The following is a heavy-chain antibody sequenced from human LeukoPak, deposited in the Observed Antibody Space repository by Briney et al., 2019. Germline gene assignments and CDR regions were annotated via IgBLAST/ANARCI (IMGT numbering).Heavy chain of an antibody. CDR3: ARGYYYDFWSGYYTASDY. J-gene: IGHJ4*02. Sequence: SETLSLTCTVSGGSISSYYWSWIRQPPGKGLEWIGYIYYSGSTNYNPSLKSRVTISVDTSKNQFSLKLSSVTAADTAVYYCARGYYYDFWSGYYTASDYWGQGTLVTVSS. CDR2: IYYSGST. D-gene: IGHD3-3*01. CDR1: GGSISSYY. V-gene: IGHV4-59*01.